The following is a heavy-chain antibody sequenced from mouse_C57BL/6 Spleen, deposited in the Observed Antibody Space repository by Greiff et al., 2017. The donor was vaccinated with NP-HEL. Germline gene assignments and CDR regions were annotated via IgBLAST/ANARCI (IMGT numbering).Heavy chain of an antibody. CDR3: ARSRYYAMDY. D-gene: IGHD3-1*01. Sequence: QVQLQQPGAELVRPGSSVKLSCKASGYTFTSYWMHWVKQRPIQGLEWIGTIDPSDSETHYNQKFKDKATLTVDKSSSTAYMQLSSLTSEDSAVYYCARSRYYAMDYWGQGTSVTVSS. CDR2: IDPSDSET. J-gene: IGHJ4*01. V-gene: IGHV1-52*01. CDR1: GYTFTSYW.